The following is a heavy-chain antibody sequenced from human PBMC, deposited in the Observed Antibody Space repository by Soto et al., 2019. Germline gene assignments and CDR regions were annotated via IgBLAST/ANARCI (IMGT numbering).Heavy chain of an antibody. J-gene: IGHJ4*02. CDR2: IYYGGSA. Sequence: QVQLQESGPGLVKPSQTLSLTCTVSGGPISSGGYYWTWIRQLPGKVLEWIGYIYYGGSAHYNPSLKGRRTISVDTSKNQFSLKLNSVTAADTAVYYCARDGHYDRSGDLWFDYWGQGTLGTVYS. CDR3: ARDGHYDRSGDLWFDY. CDR1: GGPISSGGYY. V-gene: IGHV4-31*03. D-gene: IGHD3-22*01.